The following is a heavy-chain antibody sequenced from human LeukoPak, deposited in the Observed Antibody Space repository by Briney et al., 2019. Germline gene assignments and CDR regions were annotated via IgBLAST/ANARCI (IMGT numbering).Heavy chain of an antibody. V-gene: IGHV5-51*01. CDR2: IYPGDSDT. J-gene: IGHJ3*02. CDR3: ARLGHCKPDCSSTSCYINDAFDI. Sequence: PGESLKISCKGSGYSFTSYWIGWVRQMPGKGLEWMGIIYPGDSDTRYSPSFQGQVTISADKSISTAYLQWSSLKASDTAMYYCARLGHCKPDCSSTSCYINDAFDIWGQGTMVTVSS. CDR1: GYSFTSYW. D-gene: IGHD2-2*02.